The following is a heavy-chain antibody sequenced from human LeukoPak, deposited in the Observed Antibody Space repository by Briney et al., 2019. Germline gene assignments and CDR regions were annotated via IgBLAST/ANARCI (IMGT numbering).Heavy chain of an antibody. D-gene: IGHD1-26*01. V-gene: IGHV4-39*01. Sequence: PSETLSLTCTVSDYSITTGGDYWGWIRQSPVKGLEWIGSVYDSGGAYPSPSLKSRVTLSVDTPKNQFSLKLSSVTAADTAMYYCARLLVGTRAFDIWGQGTMVTVSS. CDR3: ARLLVGTRAFDI. CDR2: VYDSGGA. J-gene: IGHJ3*02. CDR1: DYSITTGGDY.